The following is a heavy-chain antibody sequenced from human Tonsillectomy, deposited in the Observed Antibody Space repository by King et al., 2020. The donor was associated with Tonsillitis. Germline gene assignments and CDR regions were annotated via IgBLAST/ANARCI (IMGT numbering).Heavy chain of an antibody. Sequence: VQLVESGGGLVQPGGSLRLSCAASGFTFSSYWIHWVRQPPGKGLVWVSRISPDGSSTTYADSVKGLFTIARDNAKNTLYLQMSRLRVDDTAVYYCMKDQGVGWGQGTLVTVSS. V-gene: IGHV3-74*01. J-gene: IGHJ4*02. CDR1: GFTFSSYW. CDR2: ISPDGSST. D-gene: IGHD3-10*01. CDR3: MKDQGVG.